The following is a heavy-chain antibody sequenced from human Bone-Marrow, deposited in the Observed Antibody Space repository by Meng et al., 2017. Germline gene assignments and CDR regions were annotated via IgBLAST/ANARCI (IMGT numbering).Heavy chain of an antibody. D-gene: IGHD5-18*01. CDR1: RFTFSTYA. Sequence: GESLKISCAVSRFTFSTYAMIWIRQAPGKGLEWVSYISSSGSTIYYADSVKGRFTISRDNAKNSLYLQMNSLRAEDTAVYYCAREQLWYTDYFDYWGQGTLVTVSS. CDR3: AREQLWYTDYFDY. V-gene: IGHV3-11*01. J-gene: IGHJ4*02. CDR2: ISSSGSTI.